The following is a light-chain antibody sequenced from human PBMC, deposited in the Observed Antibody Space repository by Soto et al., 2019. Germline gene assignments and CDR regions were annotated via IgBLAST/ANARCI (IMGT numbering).Light chain of an antibody. CDR1: QNIYYN. CDR2: RAS. Sequence: ILMTQSPATVSVSPGESATLSCRASQNIYYNVAWYQHRPGQAPRLLIYRASTRAPGVPARFSGSGSGIEFTLTISSLQHEDFTFYSCLQYHNLWAFGQGTKVEI. CDR3: LQYHNLWA. V-gene: IGKV3-15*01. J-gene: IGKJ1*01.